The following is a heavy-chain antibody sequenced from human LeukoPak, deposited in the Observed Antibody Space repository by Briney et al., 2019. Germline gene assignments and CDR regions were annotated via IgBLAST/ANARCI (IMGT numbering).Heavy chain of an antibody. CDR2: IESNIDGGST. J-gene: IGHJ4*02. Sequence: PGGSLRLSCAASGFTFANAWVSWVRQAPGKGLEWVGRIESNIDGGSTDYAAPVKGRFTISRDDSRKTLFLQMYSLKTEDTAVYYCTTVVWFGELLGYWGQGVLVTVSS. V-gene: IGHV3-15*04. CDR1: GFTFANAW. D-gene: IGHD3-10*01. CDR3: TTVVWFGELLGY.